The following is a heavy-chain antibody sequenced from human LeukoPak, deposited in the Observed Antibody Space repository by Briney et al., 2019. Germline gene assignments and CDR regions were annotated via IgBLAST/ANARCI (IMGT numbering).Heavy chain of an antibody. V-gene: IGHV1-2*02. Sequence: ASVKVSCKASGYTFTGYYMHWVRQAPGQGLEWMGWINPNSGGTNYAQRFQGRVTMTRDTSISTAYMELSRLRSDDTAVYYCARDRRVYYDSSGYSWWSFDYWGQGTLVTVSS. J-gene: IGHJ4*02. CDR3: ARDRRVYYDSSGYSWWSFDY. CDR2: INPNSGGT. CDR1: GYTFTGYY. D-gene: IGHD3-22*01.